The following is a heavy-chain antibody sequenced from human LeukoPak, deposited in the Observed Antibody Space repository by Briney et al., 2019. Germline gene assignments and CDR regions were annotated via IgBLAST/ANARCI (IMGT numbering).Heavy chain of an antibody. CDR3: ARSFYYDSSGYFDY. D-gene: IGHD3-22*01. V-gene: IGHV4-39*07. Sequence: SETLSLTCTVSGGSISSSSYYWGWIRQPPGKGLEWIGSIYYSGSTYYNPSLKSRVTISVDTSKNQFSLKLTSVTAADTAVYCCARSFYYDSSGYFDYWGQGTLVTVSS. J-gene: IGHJ4*02. CDR1: GGSISSSSYY. CDR2: IYYSGST.